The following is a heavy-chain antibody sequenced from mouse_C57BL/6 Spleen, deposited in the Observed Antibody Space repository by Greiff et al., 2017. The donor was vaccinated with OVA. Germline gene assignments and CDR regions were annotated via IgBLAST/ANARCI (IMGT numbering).Heavy chain of an antibody. CDR3: ARSEIGTVRGPMDY. CDR1: GFSLTSYG. V-gene: IGHV2-2*01. Sequence: VQLQESGPGLVQPSQSLSITCTVSGFSLTSYGVHWVRQSPGKGLEWLGVIWSGGSTDYNAAFISRLSISKDNSKSQVFFKMNSLQADDTAIYYCARSEIGTVRGPMDYWGQGTSVTVSS. CDR2: IWSGGST. J-gene: IGHJ4*01. D-gene: IGHD2-14*01.